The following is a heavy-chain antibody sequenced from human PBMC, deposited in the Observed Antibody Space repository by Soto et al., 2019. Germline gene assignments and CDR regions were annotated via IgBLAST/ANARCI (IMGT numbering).Heavy chain of an antibody. CDR3: ARAQAIYGYRDWYFGV. CDR1: GFTFNTYD. V-gene: IGHV3-30*03. CDR2: ISFDSRDQ. D-gene: IGHD2-21*01. Sequence: WGSLRISCASSGFTFNTYDMHWVRQAPGKGLEWVAMISFDSRDQYYADSFKGRFTISRDNSENTVYLQMNSLRVDDTGVFFCARAQAIYGYRDWYFGVWGRGTLVTVSS. J-gene: IGHJ2*01.